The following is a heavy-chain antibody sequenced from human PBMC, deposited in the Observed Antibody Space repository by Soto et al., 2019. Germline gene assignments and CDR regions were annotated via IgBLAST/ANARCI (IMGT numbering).Heavy chain of an antibody. J-gene: IGHJ6*03. D-gene: IGHD2-2*02. CDR2: ISSSSSTI. CDR1: GFTFSSYS. V-gene: IGHV3-48*01. Sequence: GGSLRLSCAASGFTFSSYSMNWVRQAPGKGLEWVSYISSSSSTIYYADSVKGRFTISRDNAKNSLYLQMNGLRAEDTVVYYCARDGEDIVVVPAAITYYYYYYMDVWGKGTTVTVSS. CDR3: ARDGEDIVVVPAAITYYYYYYMDV.